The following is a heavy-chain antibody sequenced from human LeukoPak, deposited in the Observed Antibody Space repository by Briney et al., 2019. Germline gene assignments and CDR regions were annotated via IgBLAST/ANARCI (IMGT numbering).Heavy chain of an antibody. CDR2: INPSGGST. CDR3: ARLPDSSGYYSSYYFDY. J-gene: IGHJ4*02. D-gene: IGHD3-22*01. Sequence: ASVKVSCKASGYTFTSYYMHWVRQAPGQGLEWMGIINPSGGSTSYAQKFQGRVTMTRDTSTSTVYMELSSLKASDTAMYYCARLPDSSGYYSSYYFDYWGQGTLVTVSS. CDR1: GYTFTSYY. V-gene: IGHV1-46*01.